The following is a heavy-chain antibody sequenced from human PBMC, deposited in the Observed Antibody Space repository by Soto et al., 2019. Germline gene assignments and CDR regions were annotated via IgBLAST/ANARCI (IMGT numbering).Heavy chain of an antibody. D-gene: IGHD6-6*01. Sequence: ESLKISCKGSGYSFTSYWIGWVRQMPGKGLEWMGIIYPGDSDTRYSPSFQGQVTISADKSISTAYLQWSSLKASDTAMYYCARLRRVAARRGGWFDPWGQGTLVTVSS. J-gene: IGHJ5*02. CDR2: IYPGDSDT. V-gene: IGHV5-51*01. CDR3: ARLRRVAARRGGWFDP. CDR1: GYSFTSYW.